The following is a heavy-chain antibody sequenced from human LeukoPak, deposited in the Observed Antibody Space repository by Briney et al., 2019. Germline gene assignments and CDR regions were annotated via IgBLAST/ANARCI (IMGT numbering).Heavy chain of an antibody. Sequence: PGGSLRLSYAASGFTFSSYAMSWVRQAPGKGLEWVSAISGSGGSTYYADSVKGRFTISRDNSKNTLNLQMNSLRAEDTAVYYCAKDSRYCSSTSCYYYYYYGMDVWGQGTTVTVSS. J-gene: IGHJ6*02. CDR3: AKDSRYCSSTSCYYYYYYGMDV. CDR1: GFTFSSYA. V-gene: IGHV3-23*01. CDR2: ISGSGGST. D-gene: IGHD2-2*01.